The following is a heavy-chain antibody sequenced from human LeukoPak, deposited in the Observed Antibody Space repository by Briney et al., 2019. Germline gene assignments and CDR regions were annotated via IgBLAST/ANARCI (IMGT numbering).Heavy chain of an antibody. Sequence: PGGSLRLSGAASGFTFSSYWMHWVRQAPGKGLVWVSRINSDGSSTSYADSVKSRFTISRDNAKNTLYLQMNSLRAEDTAVYYCARDSHYDSSGYYYPNWFDPWGQGTLVTVSS. CDR1: GFTFSSYW. CDR2: INSDGSST. D-gene: IGHD3-22*01. V-gene: IGHV3-74*01. CDR3: ARDSHYDSSGYYYPNWFDP. J-gene: IGHJ5*02.